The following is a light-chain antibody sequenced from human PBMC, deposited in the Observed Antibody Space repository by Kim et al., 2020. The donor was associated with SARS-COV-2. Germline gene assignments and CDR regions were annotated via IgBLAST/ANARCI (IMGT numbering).Light chain of an antibody. CDR2: GKN. V-gene: IGLV3-19*01. CDR3: NSRDSSGNHVV. Sequence: LGQTVRITCQGDSLRSYYASWYQQKPGQAPVLVIYGKNNRPSGIPDRFSGSSSGNTASLTITGAQAEDEADYYCNSRDSSGNHVVFGGVTKVTVL. J-gene: IGLJ2*01. CDR1: SLRSYY.